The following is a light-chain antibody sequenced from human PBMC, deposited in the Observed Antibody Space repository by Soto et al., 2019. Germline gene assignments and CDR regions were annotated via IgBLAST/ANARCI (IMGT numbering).Light chain of an antibody. Sequence: QSVLTQPPSVSGAPGQRVTISCTGSSSNIGAHYDTHWYQHLPGAAPKLLIYGNLNRPSGVPDRFSGSKSGTSASLSITGLQGEDEADYYGQSYDSSLNGWVFGGGTKLTVL. CDR3: QSYDSSLNGWV. CDR1: SSNIGAHYD. J-gene: IGLJ3*02. CDR2: GNL. V-gene: IGLV1-40*01.